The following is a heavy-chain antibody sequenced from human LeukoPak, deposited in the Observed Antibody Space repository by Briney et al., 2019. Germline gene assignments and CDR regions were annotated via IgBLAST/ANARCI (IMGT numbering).Heavy chain of an antibody. Sequence: SETRSLTCTVSGVSISSSRYYWGWIRQPPGKGLEWIGSIYYSGSTYYNPSLKSRVTLSVDTSKNQFSLKLSSVTAADTAVYYCAKQAVEGWYLGQFDYWGQGTLVTVSS. V-gene: IGHV4-39*01. J-gene: IGHJ4*02. D-gene: IGHD2-15*01. CDR3: AKQAVEGWYLGQFDY. CDR2: IYYSGST. CDR1: GVSISSSRYY.